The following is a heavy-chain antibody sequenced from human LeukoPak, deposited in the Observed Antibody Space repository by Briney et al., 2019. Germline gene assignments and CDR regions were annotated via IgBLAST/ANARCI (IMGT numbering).Heavy chain of an antibody. V-gene: IGHV4-4*02. CDR3: ARGIRQIAARAFDI. CDR1: GGSISSSNW. J-gene: IGHJ3*02. D-gene: IGHD6-6*01. Sequence: PSETLSLTCTVSGGSISSSNWWSWVRQPPGKGLEWIGEIYHSGSTNYNPSLKSRVTISVDKSKNQFSLKLSSVTAADTAVYYCARGIRQIAARAFDIWGQGTMVTVSS. CDR2: IYHSGST.